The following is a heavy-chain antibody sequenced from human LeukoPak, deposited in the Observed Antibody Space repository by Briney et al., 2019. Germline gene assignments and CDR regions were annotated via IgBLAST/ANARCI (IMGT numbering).Heavy chain of an antibody. CDR1: GFTFSGHW. CDR2: INERGADS. Sequence: PGGSLRLSCTAPGFTFSGHWIHWDRQAPGMGLVWVSRINERGADSMYAESVKGRFTISRDNAKNTVYLQMNSLRAEDTAVYYCVRDETLWTLDWWGQGTLVSVSS. V-gene: IGHV3-74*03. D-gene: IGHD1-1*01. J-gene: IGHJ4*02. CDR3: VRDETLWTLDW.